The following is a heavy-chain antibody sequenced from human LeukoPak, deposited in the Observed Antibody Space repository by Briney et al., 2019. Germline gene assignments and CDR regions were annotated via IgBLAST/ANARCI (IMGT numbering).Heavy chain of an antibody. V-gene: IGHV4-59*08. CDR2: IYHTGAT. D-gene: IGHD6-19*01. CDR3: AKYGKSGWSIDN. Sequence: PSETLSLTCTVPGGSIGGDYWTWIRQPPGKGLQYIGYIYHTGATNYNPSLKSRVTMPVDTSKNQFSLKLNSVTAADTAVYFCAKYGKSGWSIDNWGQGTLVTVSS. J-gene: IGHJ4*02. CDR1: GGSIGGDY.